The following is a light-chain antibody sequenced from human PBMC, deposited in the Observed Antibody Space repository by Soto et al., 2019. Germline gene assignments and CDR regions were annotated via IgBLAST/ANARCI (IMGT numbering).Light chain of an antibody. Sequence: EIVLTQSPATLSLSPGERATLSCRASQTVSSSLAWYQQKPGQAPRLLIYEASNRATGIPARFSGSGSGADFTLTISSLQPDDFATYYCLQHDRFPLTFGGGTKVDIK. V-gene: IGKV3-11*01. CDR2: EAS. CDR3: LQHDRFPLT. CDR1: QTVSSS. J-gene: IGKJ4*01.